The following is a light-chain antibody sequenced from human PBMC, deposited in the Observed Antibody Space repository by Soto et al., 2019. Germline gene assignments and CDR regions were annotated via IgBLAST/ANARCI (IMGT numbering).Light chain of an antibody. CDR2: GTS. CDR1: HNIGRF. Sequence: DIDMTQSAPAPYAPVGDGVAMTCRASHNIGRFLNWYQQTGGNAPKLLIYGTSNLASGVPLRFSGRGTGADSTLTISSLQPEDFATYYCQLGDSSQRFGRRTRLEL. CDR3: QLGDSSQR. V-gene: IGKV1-39*01. J-gene: IGKJ5*01.